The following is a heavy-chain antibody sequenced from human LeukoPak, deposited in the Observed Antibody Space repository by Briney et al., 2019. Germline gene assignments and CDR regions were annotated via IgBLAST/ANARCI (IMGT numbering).Heavy chain of an antibody. CDR1: GFTFSSYW. J-gene: IGHJ4*02. V-gene: IGHV3-7*01. Sequence: PGGSLRLSCAASGFTFSSYWMTWVRQAPGKGLEWVANIKEDGSEKYYVDSVRGRFSISRDNAKNSLYLQMNSLRVEDTAVYYCAALTMIRGVIGYWGQGTLVTVSS. D-gene: IGHD3-10*01. CDR2: IKEDGSEK. CDR3: AALTMIRGVIGY.